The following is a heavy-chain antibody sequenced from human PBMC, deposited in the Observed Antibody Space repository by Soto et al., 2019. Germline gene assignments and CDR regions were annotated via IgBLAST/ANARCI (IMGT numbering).Heavy chain of an antibody. J-gene: IGHJ4*02. V-gene: IGHV4-30-4*01. CDR2: IYYSGST. CDR1: GACISSGDYY. D-gene: IGHD3-22*01. CDR3: ARASYDSSTYYLDY. Sequence: QVQLQESGPGLVKPSQTLSLTCTVSGACISSGDYYWTWIRQLPGKGLEWIGSIYYSGSTYYNPSLKSRVTISVDKSTNQFSLKLSSVTAADTAVYYCARASYDSSTYYLDYWGQGTLVTVSS.